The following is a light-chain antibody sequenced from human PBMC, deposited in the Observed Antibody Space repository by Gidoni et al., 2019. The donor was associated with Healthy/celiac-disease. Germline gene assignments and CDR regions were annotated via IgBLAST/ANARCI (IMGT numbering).Light chain of an antibody. CDR1: QSVSSY. CDR2: DAS. V-gene: IGKV3-11*01. Sequence: EIVLTKSPATLSLSPGERATLSCRASQSVSSYLAWYQQKHGKAPRLLIYDASNRATGIPARFSGSGSGTDFTLTISSLEPEDFAVYYCQQRSNWPPMYTFXQXTKLEIK. J-gene: IGKJ2*01. CDR3: QQRSNWPPMYT.